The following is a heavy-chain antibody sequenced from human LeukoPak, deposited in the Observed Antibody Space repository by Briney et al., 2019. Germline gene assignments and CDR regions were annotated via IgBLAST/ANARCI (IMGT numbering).Heavy chain of an antibody. V-gene: IGHV3-53*01. D-gene: IGHD5-18*01. CDR3: ARRSGGYSYGALDY. CDR1: GFTVSSNY. CDR2: IYSGGST. Sequence: GGSLRLSCAASGFTVSSNYMSWVRQAPGKGLEWVSVIYSGGSTYYADSVKGRFTISRDNSKNTLYLQMNSLRAEDTAVYYCARRSGGYSYGALDYWGQGTLVTVSS. J-gene: IGHJ4*02.